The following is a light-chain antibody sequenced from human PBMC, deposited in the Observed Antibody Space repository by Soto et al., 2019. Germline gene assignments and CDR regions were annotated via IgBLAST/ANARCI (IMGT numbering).Light chain of an antibody. J-gene: IGLJ2*01. Sequence: QSALTQPASVSGSPGQSITISCTGTSSDVGNYNYVSWYQQHPGKAPKDMIYEVSIRPSGVSNRFSGSKSGNTASLTISGLQAEDEADYYCSSYTSSSTLAFGRGTKLTVL. CDR1: SSDVGNYNY. V-gene: IGLV2-14*01. CDR2: EVS. CDR3: SSYTSSSTLA.